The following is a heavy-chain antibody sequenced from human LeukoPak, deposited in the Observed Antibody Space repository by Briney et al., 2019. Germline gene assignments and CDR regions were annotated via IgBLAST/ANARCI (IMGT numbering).Heavy chain of an antibody. V-gene: IGHV3-21*01. Sequence: GRTLRLPCAASGIIFSSYGMNWVSQSTGTGREWVSSISSSSSYIYYAGSVKGRFTISRDNARSSLYLQMNSLRAEDTAVYYCARTVVAATPWGQGTLVTVSS. CDR2: ISSSSSYI. J-gene: IGHJ5*02. CDR1: GIIFSSYG. D-gene: IGHD2-15*01. CDR3: ARTVVAATP.